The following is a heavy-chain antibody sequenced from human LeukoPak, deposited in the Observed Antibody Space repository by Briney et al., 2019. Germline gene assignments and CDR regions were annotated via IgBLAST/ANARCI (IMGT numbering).Heavy chain of an antibody. J-gene: IGHJ3*02. V-gene: IGHV4-39*01. Sequence: SETLSLTCTVSGGSISSSSYYWGWIRQPPGKGLEWIGSIYYSGSTYYNPSLKSRVTISVDTSKNQFSLKLSSVTAADTAVYYCATPKRWTYSSGWYSLYAFDIWGQGTMVTVSS. CDR1: GGSISSSSYY. CDR2: IYYSGST. CDR3: ATPKRWTYSSGWYSLYAFDI. D-gene: IGHD6-19*01.